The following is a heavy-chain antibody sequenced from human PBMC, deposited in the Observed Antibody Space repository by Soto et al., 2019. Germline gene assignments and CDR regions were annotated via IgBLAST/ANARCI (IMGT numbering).Heavy chain of an antibody. Sequence: SVKVSCKASGGTFSSYAISWVRQAPGQGLEWMGGITPIFGTANYAQKFQGRVTITADESTSTAYMELSSLRSEDTAVYYCARGDDFWSGYQTLTMDVWGQGTTVTVSS. J-gene: IGHJ6*02. CDR1: GGTFSSYA. D-gene: IGHD3-3*01. CDR2: ITPIFGTA. V-gene: IGHV1-69*13. CDR3: ARGDDFWSGYQTLTMDV.